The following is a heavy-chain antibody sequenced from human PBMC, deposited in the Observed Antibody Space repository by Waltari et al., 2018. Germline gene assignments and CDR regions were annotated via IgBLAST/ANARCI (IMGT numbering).Heavy chain of an antibody. CDR1: GGSFSGYY. CDR3: ARVEGYPSGSPHFDY. CDR2: INHNVNT. D-gene: IGHD3-10*01. V-gene: IGHV4-34*02. Sequence: QVQLQQWGAGLLKPSETLSLTCAVYGGSFSGYYWSWIRQPPGKGLEWIGEINHNVNTHYNPSLKSRVTISVDTSKNQFSVKLSSVTAADTAVYYCARVEGYPSGSPHFDYWGRGTLVTVSS. J-gene: IGHJ4*02.